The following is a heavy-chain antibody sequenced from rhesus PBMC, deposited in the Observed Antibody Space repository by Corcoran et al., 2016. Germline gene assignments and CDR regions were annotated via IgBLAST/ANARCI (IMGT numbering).Heavy chain of an antibody. CDR3: VKDRNTFDF. Sequence: QVQLQESGPGLVKPSETLPLTCAVSGASMSSNYWNWVRQAPGKGLEWIGRIFVSGGNTDYNPSLESRVTISIDTSKNQLSLRVNSVTAADTAVYYCVKDRNTFDFWGQGIKVTVSS. J-gene: IGHJ4*01. D-gene: IGHD1-38*01. CDR2: IFVSGGNT. V-gene: IGHV4S2*01. CDR1: GASMSSNY.